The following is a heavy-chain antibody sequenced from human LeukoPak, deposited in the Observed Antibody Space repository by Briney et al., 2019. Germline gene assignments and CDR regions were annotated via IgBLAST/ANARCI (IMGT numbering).Heavy chain of an antibody. CDR2: ISYSGGT. Sequence: PSETLSLTCTVSSGSISSYSWSWIRQPPGKGLEWIGYISYSGGTNYNPSLKSRVTISVDTSKNQFSLKLSSVTAADTAVYYCARIIAGRLDFWGQGTLVTVSS. D-gene: IGHD6-6*01. J-gene: IGHJ4*02. V-gene: IGHV4-59*01. CDR3: ARIIAGRLDF. CDR1: SGSISSYS.